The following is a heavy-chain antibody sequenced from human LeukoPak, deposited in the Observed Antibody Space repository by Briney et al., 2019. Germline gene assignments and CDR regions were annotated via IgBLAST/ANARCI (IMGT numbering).Heavy chain of an antibody. Sequence: ASVKVSCKVSGYTLTELSMHWVRQAPGKGLEWMGGFDPEDGETIYAQKFQGRVTMTRDTSTSTVYMELSSLRSEDTAVYYCATGRGPAAYYYYYGMDVWGQGTTVTVSS. CDR3: ATGRGPAAYYYYYGMDV. V-gene: IGHV1-24*01. CDR1: GYTLTELS. J-gene: IGHJ6*02. CDR2: FDPEDGET. D-gene: IGHD2-2*01.